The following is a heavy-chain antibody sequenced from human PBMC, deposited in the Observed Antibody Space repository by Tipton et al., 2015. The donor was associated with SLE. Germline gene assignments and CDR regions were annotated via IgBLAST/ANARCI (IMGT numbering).Heavy chain of an antibody. Sequence: GSLRLSCAASGFTFSSYWMHWVRQAPGKGLEWVSTISGTGDSTYYADSVKGRFTISRDNSKNTLFLQMNSLRVEDTAVYYCARLWHGWSGRSSQVFDSWGQGTLVTVSS. D-gene: IGHD6-6*01. CDR2: ISGTGDST. CDR3: ARLWHGWSGRSSQVFDS. CDR1: GFTFSSYW. J-gene: IGHJ4*02. V-gene: IGHV3-23*01.